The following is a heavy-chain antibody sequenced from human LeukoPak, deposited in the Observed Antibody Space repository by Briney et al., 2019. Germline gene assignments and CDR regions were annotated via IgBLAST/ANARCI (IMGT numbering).Heavy chain of an antibody. CDR2: MNPNSGNT. CDR1: GYTFTSYD. Sequence: GASVKVSCKASGYTFTSYDINWVRQATGQGLEWMGWMNPNSGNTGYAQKFQGRVTITRNTSISTAYMELSSLRSEDTAVYYCARGIAARRGNWFDPWGQGTLVTVSS. CDR3: ARGIAARRGNWFDP. V-gene: IGHV1-8*03. D-gene: IGHD6-6*01. J-gene: IGHJ5*02.